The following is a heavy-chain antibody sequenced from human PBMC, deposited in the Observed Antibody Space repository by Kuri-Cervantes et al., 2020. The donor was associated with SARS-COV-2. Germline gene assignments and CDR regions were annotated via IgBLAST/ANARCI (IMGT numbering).Heavy chain of an antibody. J-gene: IGHJ4*02. D-gene: IGHD4-17*01. CDR1: GDSFTSYW. Sequence: GGSLRLSCESSGDSFTSYWIAWVRQMPGRGLEWMGSISPVDSEAIYSPSFEGQVTMSVDKSIRTAYLHRSSLKASDTATYYCTRQNYGDYSDGDYWGQGTLVTVSS. V-gene: IGHV5-51*01. CDR2: ISPVDSEA. CDR3: TRQNYGDYSDGDY.